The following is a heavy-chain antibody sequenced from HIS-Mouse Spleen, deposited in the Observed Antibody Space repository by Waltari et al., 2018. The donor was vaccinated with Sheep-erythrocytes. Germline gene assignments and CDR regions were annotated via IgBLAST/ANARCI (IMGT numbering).Heavy chain of an antibody. CDR1: GFSLSTSGVG. CDR2: IYWDDDK. J-gene: IGHJ5*02. CDR3: AHSVQTIFGVVTHNWFDP. Sequence: QITLKESGPTLVKPTQTLTLTCTFSGFSLSTSGVGVGWIRQPPGQALEWLALIYWDDDKRYSPSLTCRLTIPKDTSTNQVVLTMTNMDPVDTATYYCAHSVQTIFGVVTHNWFDPWGQGTLVTVSS. D-gene: IGHD3-3*01. V-gene: IGHV2-5*02.